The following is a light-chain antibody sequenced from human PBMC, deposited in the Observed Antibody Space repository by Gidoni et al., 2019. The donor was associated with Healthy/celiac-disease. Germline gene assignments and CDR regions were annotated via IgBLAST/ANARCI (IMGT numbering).Light chain of an antibody. Sequence: VTISCTGSSSNIGAGYDVHWYQQLPGTAPKLLIYGNSNRPSGVPDRFSGSKSGTSASLAITGLQAEDEADYYCQSYDSSLSGSRVFGGGTKLTVL. CDR3: QSYDSSLSGSRV. J-gene: IGLJ3*02. V-gene: IGLV1-40*01. CDR1: SSNIGAGYD. CDR2: GNS.